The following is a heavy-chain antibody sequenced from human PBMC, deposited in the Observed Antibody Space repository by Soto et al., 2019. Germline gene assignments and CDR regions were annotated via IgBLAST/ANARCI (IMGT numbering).Heavy chain of an antibody. CDR3: AREDSRRSADAFDI. CDR1: GFTFSSYG. D-gene: IGHD3-22*01. Sequence: QVQLVESGGGVVQPGRSLRLSCAASGFTFSSYGMHWVRQAPGKGLEWVAVIWYDGSNKYYADSVKGRFTISRDNSKNTLYLQMNSLRAEDTAVYYCAREDSRRSADAFDIWGQGTMVTVSS. CDR2: IWYDGSNK. V-gene: IGHV3-33*01. J-gene: IGHJ3*02.